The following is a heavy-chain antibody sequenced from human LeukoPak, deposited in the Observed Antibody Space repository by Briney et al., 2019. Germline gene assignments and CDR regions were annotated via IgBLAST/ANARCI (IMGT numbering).Heavy chain of an antibody. J-gene: IGHJ4*02. CDR3: ASGYYDSSGYYHLPDY. CDR1: GGSISSYY. Sequence: PSETLSLTCTVSGGSISSYYWSWIRQPPGKGLEWIGYIYYSGSTNYNPSLKSRVTISVDTSKNQFSLKLSSVTAADTAVYYCASGYYDSSGYYHLPDYWGQGTLVTVSS. V-gene: IGHV4-59*08. D-gene: IGHD3-22*01. CDR2: IYYSGST.